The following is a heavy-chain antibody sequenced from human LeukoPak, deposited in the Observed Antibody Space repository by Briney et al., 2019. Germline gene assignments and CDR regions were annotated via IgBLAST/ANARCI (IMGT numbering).Heavy chain of an antibody. Sequence: GGSLRLSCAASGFTFSSYAMSWVRQAPGKGLEWVSAISGSGGSTYYADSVKGRFTISGDNSKNTLYLQMNSLRAEDTAVYYCAKDIAAAGARYYYYYMDVWGKGTTVTVSS. D-gene: IGHD6-13*01. CDR3: AKDIAAAGARYYYYYMDV. CDR2: ISGSGGST. V-gene: IGHV3-23*01. J-gene: IGHJ6*03. CDR1: GFTFSSYA.